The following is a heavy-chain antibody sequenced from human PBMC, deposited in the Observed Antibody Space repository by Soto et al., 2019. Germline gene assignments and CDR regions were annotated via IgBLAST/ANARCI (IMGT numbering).Heavy chain of an antibody. Sequence: QITLKESGPPRVKPTQTLTLTCTFSVFSLSTSGVGVGWIRQPPGKVLERLALIYWDDDKRYSPSLQSRLTITKDTPTYQVVLTLSTVDPLDTATYYCAHMDGLYGNWNGGSFDFWGPGVLVTFCS. J-gene: IGHJ4*02. CDR2: IYWDDDK. D-gene: IGHD1-1*01. CDR1: VFSLSTSGVG. V-gene: IGHV2-5*02. CDR3: AHMDGLYGNWNGGSFDF.